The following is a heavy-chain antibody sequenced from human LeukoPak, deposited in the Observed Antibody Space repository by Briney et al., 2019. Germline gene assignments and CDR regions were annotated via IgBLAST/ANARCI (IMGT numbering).Heavy chain of an antibody. V-gene: IGHV3-74*01. D-gene: IGHD6-19*01. CDR3: ARALAVAGSVGGLVD. J-gene: IGHJ4*02. Sequence: GGSLRLSRAASGFTFSSYWMHWVRQAPGKGLMWLSRINSDESSTSYADSVKGRFTISRDNAQNTLYLQMNSLRAEDTAVYYCARALAVAGSVGGLVDWGQGPLVTVSS. CDR2: INSDESST. CDR1: GFTFSSYW.